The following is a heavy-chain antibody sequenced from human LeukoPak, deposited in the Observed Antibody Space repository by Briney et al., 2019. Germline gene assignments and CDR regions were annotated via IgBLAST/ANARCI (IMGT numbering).Heavy chain of an antibody. J-gene: IGHJ4*02. CDR3: ARDVIY. CDR2: IKPNSGDT. V-gene: IGHV1-2*02. CDR1: GYTFTDYY. D-gene: IGHD2/OR15-2a*01. Sequence: ASLKVSCKASGYTFTDYYLHWVRQAPGQGLEWMGWIKPNSGDTIYAQEFQGTVTMTRDTSISTVYMELSRLRSDDTAVYYCARDVIYWGQGTLVTVSS.